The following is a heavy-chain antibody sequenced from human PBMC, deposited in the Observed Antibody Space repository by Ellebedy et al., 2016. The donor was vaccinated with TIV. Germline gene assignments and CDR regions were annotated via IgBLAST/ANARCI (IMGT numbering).Heavy chain of an antibody. CDR1: GFPFTSYG. J-gene: IGHJ4*02. CDR3: TRGVVSFDA. D-gene: IGHD2-15*01. Sequence: AASVKVSCKASGFPFTSYGFTWVRQAPGQGLEWMGWVSANNGQTSYAQKFQGRVTMATDTSTNTLYMDLRSLRSDDTAGYYCTRGVVSFDAWGQGTLVTVSS. V-gene: IGHV1-18*01. CDR2: VSANNGQT.